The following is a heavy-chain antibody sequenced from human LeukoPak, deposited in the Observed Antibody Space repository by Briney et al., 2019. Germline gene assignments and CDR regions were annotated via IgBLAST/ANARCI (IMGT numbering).Heavy chain of an antibody. V-gene: IGHV4-59*01. CDR1: GGSISSYY. D-gene: IGHD3-22*01. Sequence: PSETLSLTCTVSGGSISSYYWSWIRQPPGKGLEWIGYTYYSGSTNYNPSLKSRVTISVDTSKNQFSLKLSSVTAADTAVYYCARALPGYYDSSGYWFDPWGQGTLVTVSS. CDR3: ARALPGYYDSSGYWFDP. CDR2: TYYSGST. J-gene: IGHJ5*02.